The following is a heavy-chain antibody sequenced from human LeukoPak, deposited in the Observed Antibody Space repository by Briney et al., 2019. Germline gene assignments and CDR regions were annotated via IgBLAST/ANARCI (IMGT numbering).Heavy chain of an antibody. D-gene: IGHD5-18*01. CDR2: IYYSGST. CDR1: GGSISSSSYY. Sequence: PSETLSLTCTVSGGSISSSSYYWGWIRQPPGKGLEWIGSIYYSGSTNYNPSLKSRVTISVDTSKNQFSLKLSSVTAADTAVYYCARVLQAAAKIDYWGQGTLVTVSS. V-gene: IGHV4-39*07. CDR3: ARVLQAAAKIDY. J-gene: IGHJ4*02.